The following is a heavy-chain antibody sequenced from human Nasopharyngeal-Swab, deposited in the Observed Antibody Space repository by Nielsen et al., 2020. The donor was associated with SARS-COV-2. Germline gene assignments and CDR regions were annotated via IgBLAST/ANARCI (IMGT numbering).Heavy chain of an antibody. CDR1: GFTFDDYA. J-gene: IGHJ4*02. Sequence: GGSLRLSCAASGFTFDDYAMHWVRQATGKGLEWVSLISGDGGSTYYADSVKGRFTISRDNSKNSLYLQMNSLRTEDTALYYCAKDTRRYCSGGSCYLDYFDYWGQGTLVTVSS. V-gene: IGHV3-43*02. CDR3: AKDTRRYCSGGSCYLDYFDY. CDR2: ISGDGGST. D-gene: IGHD2-15*01.